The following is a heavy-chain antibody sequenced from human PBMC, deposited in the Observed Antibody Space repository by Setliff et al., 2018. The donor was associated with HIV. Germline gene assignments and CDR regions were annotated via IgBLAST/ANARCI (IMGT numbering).Heavy chain of an antibody. CDR1: RFDFNNYW. V-gene: IGHV3-7*01. D-gene: IGHD7-27*01. CDR3: TRKLTPGHGMDV. Sequence: HPGGSLRLSCAASRFDFNNYWMCWVRQAPGKGREWVANIGQDGSEKNYVDSVQGRFTISRDNAKNSLYLQMDSMRVEDTTVYYCTRKLTPGHGMDVWGQGTTVTVSS. CDR2: IGQDGSEK. J-gene: IGHJ6*02.